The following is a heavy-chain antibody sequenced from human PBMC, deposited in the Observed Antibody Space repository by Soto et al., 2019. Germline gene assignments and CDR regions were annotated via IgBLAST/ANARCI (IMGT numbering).Heavy chain of an antibody. V-gene: IGHV1-8*01. D-gene: IGHD3-16*01. CDR1: GYTFTSYD. Sequence: ASVKVSCKASGYTFTSYDINWVRQAAGQGLEWMGWMNPNSGNTGYAQKFQGRVTMTRNTSISTAYMELSSLRSEDTAVYYCARFMRNPDKNAFDIWGQGTMVTVSS. J-gene: IGHJ3*02. CDR2: MNPNSGNT. CDR3: ARFMRNPDKNAFDI.